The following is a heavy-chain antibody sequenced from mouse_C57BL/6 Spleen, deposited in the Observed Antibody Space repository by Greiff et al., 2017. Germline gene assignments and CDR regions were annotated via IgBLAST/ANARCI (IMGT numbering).Heavy chain of an antibody. J-gene: IGHJ3*01. V-gene: IGHV14-4*01. CDR3: TRAGTYPY. D-gene: IGHD4-1*01. CDR2: IDPENGDT. Sequence: VQLKQSGAELVRPGASVKLSCTASGFNIKDDYMHWVKQRPEQGLEWIGWIDPENGDTEYASKFQGKATITADTSSNTAYLQLSSLTSEDTAVYYCTRAGTYPYWGQGTLVTVSA. CDR1: GFNIKDDY.